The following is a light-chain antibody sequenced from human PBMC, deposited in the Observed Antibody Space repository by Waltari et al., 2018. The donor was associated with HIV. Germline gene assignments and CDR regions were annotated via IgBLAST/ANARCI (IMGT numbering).Light chain of an antibody. CDR1: SEHSNFA. CDR3: QTWGMGIVV. Sequence: QIILTQSPSASASPGASVKLTCTLSSEHSNFAIAWLQQQPEKGPRYLRKINSDGSHTKGDGIPDRFSGSSSGAERYLSISSLHADDEADYYCQTWGMGIVVFGGGTKLTVL. J-gene: IGLJ3*02. V-gene: IGLV4-69*01. CDR2: INSDGSH.